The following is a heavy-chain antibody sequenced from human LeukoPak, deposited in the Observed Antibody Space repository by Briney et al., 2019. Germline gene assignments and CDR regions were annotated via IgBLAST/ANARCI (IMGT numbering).Heavy chain of an antibody. V-gene: IGHV4-59*01. CDR2: IYYSGST. J-gene: IGHJ4*02. CDR1: GGSISSYY. D-gene: IGHD6-19*01. CDR3: ARLIYSSGWYYFDY. Sequence: PSETLSLTCTVSGGSISSYYWSWIRQPPGKGLEWIGYIYYSGSTNYDPSLKSRVTISVDTSKNLFSLKLSSVTAADTAVYYCARLIYSSGWYYFDYWGQGTLVTVSS.